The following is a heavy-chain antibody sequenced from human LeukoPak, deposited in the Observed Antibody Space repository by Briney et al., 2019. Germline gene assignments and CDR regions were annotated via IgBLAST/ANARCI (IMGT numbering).Heavy chain of an antibody. V-gene: IGHV1-46*01. CDR3: ARGGLVVPAAADAFDI. D-gene: IGHD2-2*01. J-gene: IGHJ3*02. CDR1: GYTFTSCY. Sequence: GASVKVSCKASGYTFTSCYMHWVRQAPGQGLEWMGIINPSGGSTSYAQKFQGRVTMTRDTSTSTVYMELSSLRSEDTAVYYCARGGLVVPAAADAFDIWGQGTMVTVSS. CDR2: INPSGGST.